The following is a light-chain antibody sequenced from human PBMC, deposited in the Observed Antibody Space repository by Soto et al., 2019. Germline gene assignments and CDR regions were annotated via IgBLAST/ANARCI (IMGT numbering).Light chain of an antibody. CDR2: GVS. CDR1: QSVSRN. CDR3: QQYNKCPLT. J-gene: IGKJ4*01. V-gene: IGKV3-15*01. Sequence: EIVMTQSPATLSVSPGERATLYCRASQSVSRNLAWYQQKPGQAPRLLIYGVSTRATGIPVMFSGSGSGTEFTLTISSLQSEDFAVYYCQQYNKCPLTFCGGTEVEI.